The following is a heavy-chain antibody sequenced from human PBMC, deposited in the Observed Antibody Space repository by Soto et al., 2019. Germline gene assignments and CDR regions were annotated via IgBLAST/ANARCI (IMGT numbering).Heavy chain of an antibody. Sequence: QVQLVESGGGVVQPGRSLRLSCAASGFTLSRYGMHWVRQAPGKGLEWVAVISFEGNTQYYADSVKGRFTISRDNSKDTLSLQIHSLRPEDTAVYHCARGAEHQLLSRDYFYGMDVWGQGTTVSVSS. CDR2: ISFEGNTQ. CDR1: GFTLSRYG. CDR3: ARGAEHQLLSRDYFYGMDV. V-gene: IGHV3-30*05. D-gene: IGHD1-1*01. J-gene: IGHJ6*02.